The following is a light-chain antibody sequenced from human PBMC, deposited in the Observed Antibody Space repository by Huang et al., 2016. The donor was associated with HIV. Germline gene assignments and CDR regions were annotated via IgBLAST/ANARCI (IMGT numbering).Light chain of an antibody. V-gene: IGKV4-1*01. CDR3: QQFYNMPYT. J-gene: IGKJ2*01. CDR2: MAS. CDR1: RSLLFASNSKNF. Sequence: DILLTQSPDSLAVSLGKRATLTCRSSRSLLFASNSKNFLAWYQQKPGQSPKLLMYMASVRESGVPERFTGSGSGTEFTLTIASLQAEDVAVYYCQQFYNMPYTFGRGTRLEI.